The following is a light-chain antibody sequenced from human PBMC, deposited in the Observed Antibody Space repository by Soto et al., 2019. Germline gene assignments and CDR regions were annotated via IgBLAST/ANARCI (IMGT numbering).Light chain of an antibody. CDR1: QDVSRY. CDR2: DAS. Sequence: EIVLTQSPATLSLSPGERATLSCRATQDVSRYLAWYQQKPGQSPRLLIYDASNRATGIPVRFSGSGSGTDFTLTISSLEPEDSAVYYCQQRSNWLFGPGTKVDIK. CDR3: QQRSNWL. V-gene: IGKV3-11*01. J-gene: IGKJ3*01.